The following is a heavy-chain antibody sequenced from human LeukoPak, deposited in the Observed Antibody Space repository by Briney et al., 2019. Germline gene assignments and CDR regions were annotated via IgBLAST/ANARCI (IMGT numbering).Heavy chain of an antibody. J-gene: IGHJ4*02. CDR2: INPNSGGT. D-gene: IGHD1-26*01. V-gene: IGHV1-2*02. CDR3: ARRSGSRDY. Sequence: GASVKVSCKASGYTFTSYYMHWVRQAPGQGLEWMGWINPNSGGTNYAQKFQGRVTMTRDTSISTAYMELSSLRSEDTAVYYCARRSGSRDYWGQGTLVTVSS. CDR1: GYTFTSYY.